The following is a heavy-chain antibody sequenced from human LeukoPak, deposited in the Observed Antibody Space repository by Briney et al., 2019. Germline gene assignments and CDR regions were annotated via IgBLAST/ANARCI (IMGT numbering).Heavy chain of an antibody. V-gene: IGHV3-48*01. CDR1: GFTFSSYS. CDR3: ASKSEAFDY. J-gene: IGHJ4*02. Sequence: GGSLRLSCAASGFTFSSYSMNWVRQAPGKGLEGVSFISSSSSTIYYADSVKGRFTISRDNAKNSLYLQMNSLRAEDTAVYYCASKSEAFDYWGQGTLVTVSS. CDR2: ISSSSSTI.